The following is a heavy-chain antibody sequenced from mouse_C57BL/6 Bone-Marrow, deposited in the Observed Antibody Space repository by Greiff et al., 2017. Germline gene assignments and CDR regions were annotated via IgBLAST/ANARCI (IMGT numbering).Heavy chain of an antibody. CDR2: IDPENGDT. J-gene: IGHJ2*01. CDR1: GFNIKDDY. V-gene: IGHV14-4*01. Sequence: EVQLQESGAELVRPGASVKLSCTASGFNIKDDYMPWVKQRPEQGLEWIGWIDPENGDTEYASKFQGKATITADTSSNTAYLQLSSLTSEDTAVYYCTTWGTGTWDYWGQGTTLTVSS. CDR3: TTWGTGTWDY. D-gene: IGHD4-1*01.